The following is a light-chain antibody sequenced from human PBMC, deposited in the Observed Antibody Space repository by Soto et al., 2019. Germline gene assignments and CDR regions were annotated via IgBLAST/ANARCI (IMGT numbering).Light chain of an antibody. CDR1: SSDVGANNY. V-gene: IGLV2-14*01. CDR2: EVS. J-gene: IGLJ2*01. Sequence: QSALTQPASVSGSPGQPVTISCTGTSSDVGANNYVSWYQHHPGKAPKLLIYEVSNRPSGVSSRFSGSKSGNTASLTISGLQAEDEADYYCSSYINSITFVVFGGGTKVTVL. CDR3: SSYINSITFVV.